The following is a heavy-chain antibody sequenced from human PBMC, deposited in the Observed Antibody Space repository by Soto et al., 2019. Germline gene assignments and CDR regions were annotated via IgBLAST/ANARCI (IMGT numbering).Heavy chain of an antibody. CDR3: ARLPRGFGELFDMEY. J-gene: IGHJ4*02. Sequence: ESLTITYTCSGDSFSRYWIGWVRQMPGKGLEWMGIIYPGDSDTRYSPSFQGQVTIPADKSISTAYLQWSSLKASDTAMYYCARLPRGFGELFDMEYWGQGTLVTLSS. CDR2: IYPGDSDT. V-gene: IGHV5-51*01. D-gene: IGHD3-10*01. CDR1: GDSFSRYW.